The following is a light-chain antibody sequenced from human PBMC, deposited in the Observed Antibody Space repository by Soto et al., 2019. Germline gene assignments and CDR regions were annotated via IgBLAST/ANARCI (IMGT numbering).Light chain of an antibody. V-gene: IGKV3-20*01. J-gene: IGKJ5*01. CDR2: GAS. Sequence: EIVLTQSPGTLSLSPGERATLSCRANQSVSSSYLAWYQQKPGQAPRLLIYGASSRATGIPDRFSGSGSGTDFTLTISRLEPGDFAVYYCQQFDTSPPSTFGQGTRLEIK. CDR3: QQFDTSPPST. CDR1: QSVSSSY.